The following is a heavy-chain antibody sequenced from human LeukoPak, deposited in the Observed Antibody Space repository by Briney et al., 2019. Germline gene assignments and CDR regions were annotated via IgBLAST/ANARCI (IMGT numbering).Heavy chain of an antibody. D-gene: IGHD2-15*01. CDR2: INPNSGGT. J-gene: IGHJ4*02. Sequence: ASVKVSCKASGYTFTGYYMHWVRQAPGQGLEWMGWINPNSGGTNYAQKFQGRVTMTRDTSISTAYMELSRLRSDDTAVYYCASLIRERWHLSYYFDYWGQGTLVTVSS. CDR3: ASLIRERWHLSYYFDY. CDR1: GYTFTGYY. V-gene: IGHV1-2*02.